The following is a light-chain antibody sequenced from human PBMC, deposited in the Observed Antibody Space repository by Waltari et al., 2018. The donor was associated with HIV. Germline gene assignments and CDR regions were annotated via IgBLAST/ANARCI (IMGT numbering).Light chain of an antibody. Sequence: VLTQTLLSSRVNVGQPASLSCRSDQSLVHSNGHTYLSWIHERPGQPPKLLIFEIANRISGVPDRFRGSGTRTSFTLEISRVEPEDVGVYYCMQATEFRRTFGQGTKLEIK. CDR3: MQATEFRRT. J-gene: IGKJ2*01. CDR2: EIA. CDR1: QSLVHSNGHTY. V-gene: IGKV2-24*01.